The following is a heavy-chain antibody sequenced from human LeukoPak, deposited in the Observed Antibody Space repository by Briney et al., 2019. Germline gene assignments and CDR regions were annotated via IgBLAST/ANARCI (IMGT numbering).Heavy chain of an antibody. CDR1: GYTFTSYG. Sequence: ASVKVSCKASGYTFTSYGISWVRQAPGQGLDWMGWISAYNGNTNYAQKLQGRVTMTTDTSTSTAYMELRSLRSDDTAVYYCARVYGSGSYYTYYYYMDVWGKGTTVTDSS. V-gene: IGHV1-18*01. CDR2: ISAYNGNT. J-gene: IGHJ6*03. CDR3: ARVYGSGSYYTYYYYMDV. D-gene: IGHD3-10*01.